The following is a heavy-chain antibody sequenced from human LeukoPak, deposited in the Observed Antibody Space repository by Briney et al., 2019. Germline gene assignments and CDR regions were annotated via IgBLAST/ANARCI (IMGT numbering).Heavy chain of an antibody. Sequence: SETLSLTCTVSGGSISSGGKYWTWNRQDPGKGLEWIGYIYHSGSTEYNPSLKGRVTISVDTSKNQFSLNLRSVTAADTAVYYCARYFEHWGQGTLVTVSS. J-gene: IGHJ4*02. CDR2: IYHSGST. V-gene: IGHV4-31*03. CDR1: GGSISSGGKY. CDR3: ARYFEH.